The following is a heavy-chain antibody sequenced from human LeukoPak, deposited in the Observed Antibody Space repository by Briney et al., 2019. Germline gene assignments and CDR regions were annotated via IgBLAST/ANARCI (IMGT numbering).Heavy chain of an antibody. Sequence: PSETLSLTCTVSGGSISSYYWSWIRQPPGKGLEWIGYIYYSGSTNYNPPLKSRVTISVDTSKNQFSLKLSSVTAADTAVYYCAREGSSITMIVEEKPAFDFWGQGTMVTASS. V-gene: IGHV4-59*01. J-gene: IGHJ3*01. CDR2: IYYSGST. CDR1: GGSISSYY. D-gene: IGHD3-22*01. CDR3: AREGSSITMIVEEKPAFDF.